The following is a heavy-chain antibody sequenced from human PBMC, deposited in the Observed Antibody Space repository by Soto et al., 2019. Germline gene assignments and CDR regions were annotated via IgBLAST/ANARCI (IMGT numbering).Heavy chain of an antibody. Sequence: SQTLSLTCAISGDSVSNKSAAWNWIRQSPSRGLEWLGRTYYTSRWYNDYAVSVIGRITINPDTSKNQFSLQLNPVTPEDTAVYFCARGEQYSGRIFDYWGQGALVTVSS. V-gene: IGHV6-1*01. CDR1: GDSVSNKSAA. CDR3: ARGEQYSGRIFDY. CDR2: TYYTSRWYN. J-gene: IGHJ4*01. D-gene: IGHD1-26*01.